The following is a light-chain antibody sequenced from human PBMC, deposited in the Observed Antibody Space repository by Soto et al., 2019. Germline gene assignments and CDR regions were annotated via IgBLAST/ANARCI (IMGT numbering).Light chain of an antibody. V-gene: IGKV3-15*01. CDR1: QSAHNN. CDR3: QQYQWWPLT. CDR2: LTS. Sequence: EIVMTQSPATLSVSPGERATLSCRASQSAHNNLAWYQQKPGQAPRLLIYLTSTRAPGVPSRFSGSGSGTDFTLTISNLQSEDFAFSYCQQYQWWPLTFGGGTKVEIK. J-gene: IGKJ4*01.